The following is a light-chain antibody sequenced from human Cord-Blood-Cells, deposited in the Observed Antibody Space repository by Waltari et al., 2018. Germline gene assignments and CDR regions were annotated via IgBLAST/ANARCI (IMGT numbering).Light chain of an antibody. J-gene: IGLJ1*01. CDR2: ECS. CDR1: SSDVGSYTL. V-gene: IGLV2-23*03. CDR3: CSYAGSSTFV. Sequence: QSALTPPASVSGSPGQSITISCTGTSSDVGSYTLVSWYQQHPGKAPNLMIYECSKRPSGVSNRFSGSKSGNTASLTISGLQAEDEADYYCCSYAGSSTFVFGTGTKVTVL.